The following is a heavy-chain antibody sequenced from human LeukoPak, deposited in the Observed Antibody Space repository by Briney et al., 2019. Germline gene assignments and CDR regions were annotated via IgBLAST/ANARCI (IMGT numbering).Heavy chain of an antibody. Sequence: PGGSLRLSCAASGFSFSTYGMYWVRQAPGKGLEWVAVISYDGSNKYYADFVKGRFTISRDNSKNTLYLQMNSLRTEDTAVYYCAKVAPIYDSLSSGFDYWGQGTLVTVSS. D-gene: IGHD3-22*01. CDR3: AKVAPIYDSLSSGFDY. V-gene: IGHV3-30*18. CDR2: ISYDGSNK. CDR1: GFSFSTYG. J-gene: IGHJ4*02.